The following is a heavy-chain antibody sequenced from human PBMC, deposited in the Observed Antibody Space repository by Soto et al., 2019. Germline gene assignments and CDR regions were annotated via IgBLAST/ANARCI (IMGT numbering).Heavy chain of an antibody. CDR3: ASRTVTTDY. CDR2: INHSGST. J-gene: IGHJ4*02. CDR1: GGSFSGYY. Sequence: SETLSLTCAVYGGSFSGYYWGWIRQPPGKGLEWIGEINHSGSTNYNPSLKSRVTISVDTSKNQFSLKLSSVTAADTAVYYCASRTVTTDYWGQGTLVTVSS. V-gene: IGHV4-34*01. D-gene: IGHD4-17*01.